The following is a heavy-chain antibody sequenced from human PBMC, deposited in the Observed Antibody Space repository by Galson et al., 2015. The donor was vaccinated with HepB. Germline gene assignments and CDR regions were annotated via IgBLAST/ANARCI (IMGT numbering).Heavy chain of an antibody. Sequence: ETLSLTCTVSGGSISSYYWSWIRQPPGKGLEWIGYIYYSGSTNYNPSLKSRVTISVDTSKNQFSLKLSSVTAADTAVYYCARAGGLGRWYFDLWGRGTLVTVSS. V-gene: IGHV4-59*01. J-gene: IGHJ2*01. CDR3: ARAGGLGRWYFDL. CDR1: GGSISSYY. CDR2: IYYSGST. D-gene: IGHD6-19*01.